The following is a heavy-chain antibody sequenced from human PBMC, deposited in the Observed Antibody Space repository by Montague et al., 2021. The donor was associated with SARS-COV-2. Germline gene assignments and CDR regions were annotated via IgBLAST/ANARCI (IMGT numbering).Heavy chain of an antibody. CDR2: IDWDDDK. CDR1: GFSLSTSGMC. Sequence: PALVKPTQTLTLTCTFSGFSLSTSGMCVSWIRQPPGKALEWLALIDWDDDKYYSTSLKIRLTISKDTSKNQVVLAMTNMDPVDTATYYCARDILTGYLYGMDVWGQGTTVTVSS. V-gene: IGHV2-70*01. CDR3: ARDILTGYLYGMDV. D-gene: IGHD3-9*01. J-gene: IGHJ6*02.